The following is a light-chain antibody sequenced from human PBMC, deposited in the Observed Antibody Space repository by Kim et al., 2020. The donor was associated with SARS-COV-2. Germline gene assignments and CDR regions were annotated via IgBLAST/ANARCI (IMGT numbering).Light chain of an antibody. CDR3: QKYNSAPWT. CDR2: AAS. V-gene: IGKV1-27*01. CDR1: QDIANS. J-gene: IGKJ1*01. Sequence: ASVGDRVTITGRASQDIANSLAWYQQKPGKVPQVLIYAASTLQSGVPSLFSGSGSGTEFTLTIGSLQTEDVATYFCQKYNSAPWTFGPGTKVDIK.